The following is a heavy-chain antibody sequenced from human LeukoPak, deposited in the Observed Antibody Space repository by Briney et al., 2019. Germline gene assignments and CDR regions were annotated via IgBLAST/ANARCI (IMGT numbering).Heavy chain of an antibody. CDR2: IYHSGST. CDR1: GGSISSYY. V-gene: IGHV4-59*12. D-gene: IGHD6-19*01. J-gene: IGHJ4*02. CDR3: ASESIAVAGTNY. Sequence: SETLSLTCTVSGGSISSYYWSWIRQPAGKGLEWIGYIYHSGSTYYNPSLKSRVTISVDRSKNQFSLKLSSVTAADTAVYYCASESIAVAGTNYWGQGTLVTVSS.